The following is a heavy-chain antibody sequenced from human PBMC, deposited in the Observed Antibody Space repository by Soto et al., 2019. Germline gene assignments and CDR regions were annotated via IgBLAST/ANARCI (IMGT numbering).Heavy chain of an antibody. Sequence: QVHLQESGPGLVKPSGTLSLTCAVSGGSISSNHWWSWVRQSPGKGLGGIGESYHSGSTNYNPSRQSRFAIAIDTSKNQFPLKVSSVSDAATAVYYCARKQYESPWGCDIWGQGTMVTVSS. D-gene: IGHD1-26*01. CDR1: GGSISSNHW. CDR2: SYHSGST. CDR3: ARKQYESPWGCDI. V-gene: IGHV4-4*02. J-gene: IGHJ3*02.